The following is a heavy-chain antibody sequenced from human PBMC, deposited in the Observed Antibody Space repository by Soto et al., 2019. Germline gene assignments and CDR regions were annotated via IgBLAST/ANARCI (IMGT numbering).Heavy chain of an antibody. D-gene: IGHD4-17*01. V-gene: IGHV3-30-3*01. J-gene: IGHJ4*02. Sequence: QVQLVESGGGVVQPGRSLRLSCAASGFTFSSYAMHWVRQAPGKGLEWVAVISYDGSNKYYADSVKGRFTISRDNYKNTLYLQMNSLRTEDTAVYYCAREERRTVTSGYWGQGTLVT. CDR3: AREERRTVTSGY. CDR2: ISYDGSNK. CDR1: GFTFSSYA.